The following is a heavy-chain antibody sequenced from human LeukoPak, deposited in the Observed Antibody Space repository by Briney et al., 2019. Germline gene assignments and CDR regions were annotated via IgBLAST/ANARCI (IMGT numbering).Heavy chain of an antibody. CDR2: ISGSGGST. CDR3: AKDLDSSGYFYYFDY. V-gene: IGHV3-23*01. Sequence: ISGSGGSTYYADSVKGRFTISRDNSKNTLYLQMNSLRAEDMAVYYCAKDLDSSGYFYYFDYWGQGTLVTVSS. J-gene: IGHJ4*02. D-gene: IGHD3-22*01.